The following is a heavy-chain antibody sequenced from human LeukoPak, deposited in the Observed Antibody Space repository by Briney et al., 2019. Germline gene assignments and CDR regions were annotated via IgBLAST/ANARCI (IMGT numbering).Heavy chain of an antibody. J-gene: IGHJ4*01. CDR3: ARANRDMAITTLEFDY. Sequence: SETLSPTRTVSGDSVSSASSYWSRIRQPPGKGLEWIGYIYYIGSTNYNKSDTRRLPTSLETSKNQFSLKLSSVTAADTAVYYCARANRDMAITTLEFDYWGERRLVSVSS. CDR2: IYYIGST. V-gene: IGHV4-61*01. CDR1: GDSVSSASSY. D-gene: IGHD5-24*01.